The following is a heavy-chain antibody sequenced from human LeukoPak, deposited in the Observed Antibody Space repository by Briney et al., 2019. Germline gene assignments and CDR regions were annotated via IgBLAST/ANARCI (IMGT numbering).Heavy chain of an antibody. V-gene: IGHV3-48*03. CDR1: GFTFSSYE. CDR3: AREVTAAADY. D-gene: IGHD6-13*01. CDR2: ISSSGSTI. Sequence: GGSLRLSCAASGFTFSSYEMNWVRQAPAKGLEWVSYISSSGSTIYYADSVKGRFTISRDNAKNSLYLQMNSLRAEDTAVYYCAREVTAAADYWGQGTLVTVSS. J-gene: IGHJ4*02.